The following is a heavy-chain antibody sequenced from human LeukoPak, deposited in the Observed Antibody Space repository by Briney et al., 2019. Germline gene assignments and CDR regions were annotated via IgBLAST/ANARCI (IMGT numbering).Heavy chain of an antibody. J-gene: IGHJ4*02. CDR3: ASLNYGDLYYFDY. D-gene: IGHD4-17*01. Sequence: GGSLRLSCAASGFTFSSYSMNWVRQAPGKGLEWVSSISSSSSYIYYADSVKGRFTISRDNAKNSLYLQMNSLRAEDTAVYYCASLNYGDLYYFDYWGQGTLVTVSS. CDR1: GFTFSSYS. V-gene: IGHV3-21*01. CDR2: ISSSSSYI.